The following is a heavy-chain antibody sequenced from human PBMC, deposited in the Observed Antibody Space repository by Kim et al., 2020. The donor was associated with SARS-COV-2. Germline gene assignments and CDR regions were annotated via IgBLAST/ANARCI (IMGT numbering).Heavy chain of an antibody. Sequence: SETLSLTCAVYAGSFSGYYWSWIRQPPGKGLEWIGEINHSGSTNYNPSLKSRVTISLDTSKNQFSLKLTSVTAADTAVYFCARGQLRATFDYLDQGTLVT. CDR3: ARGQLRATFDY. J-gene: IGHJ4*02. D-gene: IGHD4-17*01. CDR1: AGSFSGYY. V-gene: IGHV4-34*01. CDR2: INHSGST.